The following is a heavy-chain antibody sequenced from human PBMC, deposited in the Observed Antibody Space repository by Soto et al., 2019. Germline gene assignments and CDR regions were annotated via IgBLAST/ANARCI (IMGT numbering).Heavy chain of an antibody. CDR2: IWYDGSNK. J-gene: IGHJ4*02. CDR3: ARDLYYDSSGYIFDS. CDR1: GFTFSSYG. D-gene: IGHD3-22*01. Sequence: GGSLRLSCAASGFTFSSYGMHWVRQAPGKGLEWVAVIWYDGSNKYYADSVKGRFTISRDNSKNTLYLQMNSLRAEDTAVYYCARDLYYDSSGYIFDSWGQGTLVTVSS. V-gene: IGHV3-33*01.